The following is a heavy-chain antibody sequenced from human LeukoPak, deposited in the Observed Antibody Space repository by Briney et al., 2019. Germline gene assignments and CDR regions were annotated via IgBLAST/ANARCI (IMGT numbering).Heavy chain of an antibody. CDR1: GDSVSSNSAG. J-gene: IGHJ1*01. Sequence: SQTLSLTCAISGDSVSSNSAGWNWIRQSPSRGLEWLGRTYYRSKWYNDFAPSVRNRITINPDTSKNQFSLQLNSVTPEDTAVYYCARQYGSSSWLQYFQHWGQGTLVTVSS. CDR3: ARQYGSSSWLQYFQH. V-gene: IGHV6-1*01. CDR2: TYYRSKWYN. D-gene: IGHD6-13*01.